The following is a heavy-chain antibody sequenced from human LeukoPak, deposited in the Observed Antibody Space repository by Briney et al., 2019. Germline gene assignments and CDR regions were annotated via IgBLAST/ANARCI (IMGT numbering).Heavy chain of an antibody. CDR1: GDTFTSYD. Sequence: ASVKVSCKASGDTFTSYDIYWVRQATGQGLECMGWMNPNSGDTGYAQKFQGRVTMTTNTSISTAYMELSSRRSEDTAVYYCARDQASGNSYDAFDIWGQGTMVTVSS. D-gene: IGHD1-26*01. V-gene: IGHV1-8*01. CDR2: MNPNSGDT. CDR3: ARDQASGNSYDAFDI. J-gene: IGHJ3*02.